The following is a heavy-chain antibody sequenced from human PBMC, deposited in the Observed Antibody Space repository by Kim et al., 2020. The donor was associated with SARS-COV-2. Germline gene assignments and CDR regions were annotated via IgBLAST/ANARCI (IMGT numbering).Heavy chain of an antibody. Sequence: SETLSLTCSVSGDSINSYFWTWIRQPPGGGLEWIGNVYSNGSTPYNPALKSRLNMDRCEGHCLGRFSLTLDSVTAADTAVYYCTVYYDGSRYFLSGFDYWGLGTLVTVSS. CDR1: GDSINSYF. J-gene: IGHJ4*02. CDR3: TVYYDGSRYFLSGFDY. D-gene: IGHD3-22*01. CDR2: VYSNGST. V-gene: IGHV4-59*01.